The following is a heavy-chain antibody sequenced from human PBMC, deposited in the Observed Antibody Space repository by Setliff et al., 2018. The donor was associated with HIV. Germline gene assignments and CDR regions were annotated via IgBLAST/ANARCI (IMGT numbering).Heavy chain of an antibody. CDR3: AAGPNYYDSSGYYYDFDY. CDR2: IVVGSGNT. Sequence: SVKVSCKASGFTFTSSAMQWVRQARGQRLEWIGWIVVGSGNTNYAQKFQERVTITRDMSSSTVYMELSSLRSEDTAVYYCAAGPNYYDSSGYYYDFDYWGQGALVTVSS. D-gene: IGHD3-22*01. J-gene: IGHJ4*02. CDR1: GFTFTSSA. V-gene: IGHV1-58*02.